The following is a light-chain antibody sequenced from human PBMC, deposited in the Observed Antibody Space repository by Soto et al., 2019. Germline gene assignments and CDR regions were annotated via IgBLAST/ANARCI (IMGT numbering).Light chain of an antibody. CDR1: QSVSDN. CDR3: QQYSNWPRT. V-gene: IGKV3-15*01. Sequence: EVVMTQSPATLSVSPGERATLSCRASQSVSDNLAWYQQKPGQAPRLLMYGASTSATGIPARFSGSRSGTEFTLTISSLQSEDFVVYYCQQYSNWPRTFGQGTKVELK. CDR2: GAS. J-gene: IGKJ1*01.